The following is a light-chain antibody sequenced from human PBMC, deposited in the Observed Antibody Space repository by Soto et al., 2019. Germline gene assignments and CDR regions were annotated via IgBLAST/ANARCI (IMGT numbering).Light chain of an antibody. Sequence: AIRMTQSPSSLSASTGDRVTITCRASQGINSYLAWYQQKPGKAPKLLIYAASTLQSGVPSRFNGSGSGTDFTLTISCLQSEDFATYYCQQYYSYPPTFGGGTKEEI. CDR1: QGINSY. CDR3: QQYYSYPPT. J-gene: IGKJ4*01. V-gene: IGKV1-8*01. CDR2: AAS.